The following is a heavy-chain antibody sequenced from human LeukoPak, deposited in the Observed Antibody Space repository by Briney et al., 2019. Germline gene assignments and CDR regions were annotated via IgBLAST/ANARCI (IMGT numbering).Heavy chain of an antibody. V-gene: IGHV1-18*01. CDR3: ARGSGRPGGYDIVFDP. Sequence: RWASVKVSCKASGYTFTSYGISWVRQAPGQGLEWMGWISAYNGNTNYAQKLQGRVTMTTDTSTSTAYMELRSLRSDDTAVYYCARGSGRPGGYDIVFDPWGQGTLVTVSS. CDR1: GYTFTSYG. CDR2: ISAYNGNT. D-gene: IGHD5-12*01. J-gene: IGHJ5*02.